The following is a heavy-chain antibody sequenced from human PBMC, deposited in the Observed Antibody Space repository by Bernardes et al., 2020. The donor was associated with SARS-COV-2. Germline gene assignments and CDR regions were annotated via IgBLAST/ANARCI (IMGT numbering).Heavy chain of an antibody. V-gene: IGHV4-34*01. D-gene: IGHD3-9*01. CDR2: IDQSGKT. Sequence: SETLSLTCGVYGGAFSGHYWSWIRQPPGKGLEWIGAIDQSGKTNYNPSLKSRVTMSVDTSNKQFFLKLRSVTAADTAVYYCARGRILRYFDWFGRGPDDFGGQGTLVTGSS. J-gene: IGHJ4*02. CDR3: ARGRILRYFDWFGRGPDDF. CDR1: GGAFSGHY.